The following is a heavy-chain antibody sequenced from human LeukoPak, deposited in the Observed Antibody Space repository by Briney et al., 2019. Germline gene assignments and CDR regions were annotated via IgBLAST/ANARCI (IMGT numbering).Heavy chain of an antibody. J-gene: IGHJ5*02. Sequence: SQTLSLTCAISGDSVSSNSAVWNWIRQSPSRGLEWLGRTYYRSKRYNDYAVSVKSRITINPDTSKNQFSLQLNSVTPEDTAVYYCAREDSSSWYVVGWFDPRGQGTLVTVSS. D-gene: IGHD6-13*01. CDR2: TYYRSKRYN. CDR3: AREDSSSWYVVGWFDP. V-gene: IGHV6-1*01. CDR1: GDSVSSNSAV.